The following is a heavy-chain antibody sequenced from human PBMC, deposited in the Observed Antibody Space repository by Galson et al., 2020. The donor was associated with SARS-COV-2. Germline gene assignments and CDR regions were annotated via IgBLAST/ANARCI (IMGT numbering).Heavy chain of an antibody. V-gene: IGHV4-59*08. Sequence: SETLSLTCTVSGGSISSYYWSWIRQPPGKGLEWIGYIYYSGSTNYNPSLKSRVTISVDTSKNQFSLKLSSVTAADTAVYYCASLRSGSYGQIDYWGQGTLVTVSS. CDR3: ASLRSGSYGQIDY. J-gene: IGHJ4*02. D-gene: IGHD1-26*01. CDR1: GGSISSYY. CDR2: IYYSGST.